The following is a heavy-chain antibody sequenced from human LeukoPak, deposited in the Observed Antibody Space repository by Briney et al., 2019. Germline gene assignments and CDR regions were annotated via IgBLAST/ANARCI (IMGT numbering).Heavy chain of an antibody. J-gene: IGHJ4*02. D-gene: IGHD3-16*01. CDR1: GFTFSTYG. CDR3: AKDLIRNPGGYFDY. CDR2: IRYDGSNK. Sequence: PGGSLRLSCAASGFTFSTYGMHWVRQAPGKGLEWVAFIRYDGSNKYYADSVKGRFTISRDNSKNTLYLQMNSLRAEDTAVYYCAKDLIRNPGGYFDYWGQGTLVTVSS. V-gene: IGHV3-30*02.